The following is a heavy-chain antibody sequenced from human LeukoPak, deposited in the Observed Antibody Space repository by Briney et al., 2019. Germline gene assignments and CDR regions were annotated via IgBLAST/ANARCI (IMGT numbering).Heavy chain of an antibody. CDR2: IKQDGSEK. Sequence: GGSLRLSCAGSKFSFSSYWMTWVRQAPGKGLEWVANIKQDGSEKYYVDSVKGRFTISRDNAKNSLYLQMNSLRAEDTAVYYCARDKYCGGDCYYYGMDVWGQGTTVTVSS. J-gene: IGHJ6*02. V-gene: IGHV3-7*01. CDR3: ARDKYCGGDCYYYGMDV. CDR1: KFSFSSYW. D-gene: IGHD2-21*01.